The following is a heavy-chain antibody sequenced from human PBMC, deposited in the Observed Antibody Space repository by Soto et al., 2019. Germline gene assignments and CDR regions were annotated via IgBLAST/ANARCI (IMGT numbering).Heavy chain of an antibody. V-gene: IGHV3-15*01. CDR3: ADIAVSHTGDY. J-gene: IGHJ4*02. CDR2: IKTKADGGTT. D-gene: IGHD6-19*01. Sequence: EVQLVESGGGLVKPGESLRLSCAASGFTFSNAWMNWVRQVPGKGLEWVARIKTKADGGTTDYAAPVKGRFTISRDDSKNTLYRQMHSLKAEDAGVYYCADIAVSHTGDYWGQGPLVTVSS. CDR1: GFTFSNAW.